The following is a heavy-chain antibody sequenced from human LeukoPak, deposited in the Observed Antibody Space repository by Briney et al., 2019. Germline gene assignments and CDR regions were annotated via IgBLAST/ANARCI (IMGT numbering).Heavy chain of an antibody. CDR3: ARAANTAAGTPTLAIDY. J-gene: IGHJ4*02. V-gene: IGHV3-48*02. D-gene: IGHD6-13*01. Sequence: QPGGSLRLSCAASGFTFSRYSMNWVRQAPGKGLEWVSYISSSSSTIYYADSVKGRFTISRDNAKNSLDLQMSSLRDEDTAVYYCARAANTAAGTPTLAIDYWGQGTLVTVSS. CDR2: ISSSSSTI. CDR1: GFTFSRYS.